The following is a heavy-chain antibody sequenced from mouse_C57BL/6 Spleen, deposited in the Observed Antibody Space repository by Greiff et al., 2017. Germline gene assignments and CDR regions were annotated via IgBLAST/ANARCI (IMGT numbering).Heavy chain of an antibody. CDR3: ARRGYYGSSLYAMDY. Sequence: QVQLQQSGAELVKPGASVKLSCKASGYTFTSYWMQWVKQRPGQGLEWIGEIDPSDSYTNYNQKFKGKATLTVDTSSSTAYMQLSSLTSEDSAVYYCARRGYYGSSLYAMDYWGQGTSVTVSS. J-gene: IGHJ4*01. D-gene: IGHD1-1*01. V-gene: IGHV1-50*01. CDR1: GYTFTSYW. CDR2: IDPSDSYT.